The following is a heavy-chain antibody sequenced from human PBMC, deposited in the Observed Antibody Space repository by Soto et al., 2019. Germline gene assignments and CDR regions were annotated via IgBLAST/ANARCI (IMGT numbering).Heavy chain of an antibody. D-gene: IGHD6-13*01. CDR1: GGSISSSSFH. Sequence: QLQLQESGPGLVKPSETLSLTCTVSGGSISSSSFHWGWIRQPPGKGLEWIGSIYYSGSTYYSPALKSRVTXSXAXPXXQCSLELSSVTAADTAVYYCARRERAAGTDWWFDPWGQGTLVTVSS. CDR3: ARRERAAGTDWWFDP. CDR2: IYYSGST. J-gene: IGHJ5*02. V-gene: IGHV4-39*01.